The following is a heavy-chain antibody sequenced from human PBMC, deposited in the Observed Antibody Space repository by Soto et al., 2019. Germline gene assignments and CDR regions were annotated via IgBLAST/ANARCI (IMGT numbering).Heavy chain of an antibody. J-gene: IGHJ4*02. Sequence: LRLSCAASGFTFSAYTMNWVRQAPGKGLDWVSAIVSGGTTYYADSVKGRFTIFRDDSTNTLYLQMNNLRAEDTALYYCAKRHTTVATPANYFDYWGQGTLVTVSS. CDR2: IVSGGTT. V-gene: IGHV3-23*01. CDR1: GFTFSAYT. D-gene: IGHD1-1*01. CDR3: AKRHTTVATPANYFDY.